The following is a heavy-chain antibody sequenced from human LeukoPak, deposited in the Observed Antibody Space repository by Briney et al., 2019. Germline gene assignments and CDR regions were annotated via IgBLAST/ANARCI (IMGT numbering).Heavy chain of an antibody. CDR1: GYSFTSYW. V-gene: IGHV5-51*01. CDR2: IYPGDSDT. Sequence: GESLQISCKGSGYSFTSYWIGWVRQLPGKGLEWMGIIYPGDSDTRYSPSFQGQVTISADKSISTAYLQWSSLKASDTAMYYCARPGYCSGGSCANWFDPWGQGSLVTVSS. J-gene: IGHJ5*02. CDR3: ARPGYCSGGSCANWFDP. D-gene: IGHD2-15*01.